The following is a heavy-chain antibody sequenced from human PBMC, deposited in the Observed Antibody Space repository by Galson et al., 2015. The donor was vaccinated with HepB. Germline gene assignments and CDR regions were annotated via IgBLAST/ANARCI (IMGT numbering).Heavy chain of an antibody. CDR1: GGSISSFY. D-gene: IGHD1-14*01. V-gene: IGHV4-59*01. Sequence: SETLSLTCAVSGGSISSFYWSWIRQPPGKGLEWIGFISDSGRTNYNPSLKSRVTMSVDTSKNQFSLKVSSVTAADTAVYYCARKISGGPVDYWGQGTLVTVSS. CDR2: ISDSGRT. CDR3: ARKISGGPVDY. J-gene: IGHJ4*02.